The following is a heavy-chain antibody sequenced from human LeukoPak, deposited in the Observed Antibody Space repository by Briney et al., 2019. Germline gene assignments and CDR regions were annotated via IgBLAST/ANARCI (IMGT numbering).Heavy chain of an antibody. Sequence: SETLSLTCAVYGGSFSGYYWSWIRQPPGKGLEWIGEINHSGSTNYNPSLKSRVTISVDTSKNQFSLKLSSVTAADTAVYYCARGYFDETDAFDIWGQGTMVTVSS. CDR3: ARGYFDETDAFDI. V-gene: IGHV4-34*01. CDR2: INHSGST. J-gene: IGHJ3*02. CDR1: GGSFSGYY. D-gene: IGHD3-9*01.